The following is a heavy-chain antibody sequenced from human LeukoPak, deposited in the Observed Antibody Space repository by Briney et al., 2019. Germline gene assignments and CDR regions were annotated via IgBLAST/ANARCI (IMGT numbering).Heavy chain of an antibody. D-gene: IGHD6-19*01. Sequence: SVKVSCKASGGTFSSYAISWVRQAPGQGLEWMGGIIPIFGTANYAQKFQGRVTITADESTSTAYMELSSLRSEDTAVYYCASRSGWYEDAFDIWGQGTMVTVSS. J-gene: IGHJ3*02. CDR2: IIPIFGTA. V-gene: IGHV1-69*13. CDR3: ASRSGWYEDAFDI. CDR1: GGTFSSYA.